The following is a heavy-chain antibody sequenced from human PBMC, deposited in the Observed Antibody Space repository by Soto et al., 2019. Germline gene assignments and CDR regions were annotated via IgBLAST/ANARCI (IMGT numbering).Heavy chain of an antibody. CDR1: GGSISGYY. Sequence: PSETLSLTCAVSGGSISGYYWSWVRQPAGKGLEWIGRIYASGSTNYNPSLKSRVTMSVDTSKNQFSLNLSSVTAADTAVYYCAAPYHYESRVYYIDYWGQGTLVTVSS. V-gene: IGHV4-4*07. J-gene: IGHJ4*02. D-gene: IGHD3-22*01. CDR3: AAPYHYESRVYYIDY. CDR2: IYASGST.